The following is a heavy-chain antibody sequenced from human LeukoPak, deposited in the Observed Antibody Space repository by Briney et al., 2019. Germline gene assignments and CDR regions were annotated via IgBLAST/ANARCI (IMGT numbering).Heavy chain of an antibody. J-gene: IGHJ6*02. V-gene: IGHV4-34*01. Sequence: SETLSLTCAVYGGSFSGYYWSWIRQPPGKGLEWIGEINHSGSTNYNPSLKSRVTISVDTSKNQFSPKLSSVTAADTAVYYCARANPRKYCSGGSCSKVYYYYYGMDVWGQGTTVTVSS. D-gene: IGHD2-15*01. CDR1: GGSFSGYY. CDR3: ARANPRKYCSGGSCSKVYYYYYGMDV. CDR2: INHSGST.